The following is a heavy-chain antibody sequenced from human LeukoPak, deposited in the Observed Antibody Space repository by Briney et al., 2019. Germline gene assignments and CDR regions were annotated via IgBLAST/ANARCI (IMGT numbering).Heavy chain of an antibody. D-gene: IGHD6-19*01. J-gene: IGHJ1*01. CDR2: ISYDGSNK. CDR3: ARGEYSSGWYKYFQH. V-gene: IGHV3-30*04. CDR1: GFTFSSYA. Sequence: GGSLRLSCAASGFTFSSYAMHWVRQAPGKGLEWVAVISYDGSNKYYADSVKGRFTISRDNSKNTLYLQMNSLRAEDTAVYYCARGEYSSGWYKYFQHWGQGTLVTVSS.